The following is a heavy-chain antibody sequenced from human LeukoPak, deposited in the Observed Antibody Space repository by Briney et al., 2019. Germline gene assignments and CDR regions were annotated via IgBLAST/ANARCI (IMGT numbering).Heavy chain of an antibody. Sequence: PSETLSLICAVYGGSFSGYHWSWIRQPPGKGLEWIGEINHSGSTNYNPSLKSRVTISVDTSKNQFSLKLSSVTAADTAVYYCARGGAVLRFLEWFDFWGQGTLVTVSS. V-gene: IGHV4-34*01. J-gene: IGHJ4*02. CDR2: INHSGST. CDR3: ARGGAVLRFLEWFDF. D-gene: IGHD3-3*01. CDR1: GGSFSGYH.